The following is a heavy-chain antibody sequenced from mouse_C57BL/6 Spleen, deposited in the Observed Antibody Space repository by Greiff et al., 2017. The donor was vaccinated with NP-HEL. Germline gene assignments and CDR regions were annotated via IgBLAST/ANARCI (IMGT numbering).Heavy chain of an antibody. V-gene: IGHV5-4*01. CDR1: GFTFSSYA. CDR3: ARDGGSSGHFDY. J-gene: IGHJ2*01. Sequence: EVKVVESGGGLVKPGGSLKLSCAASGFTFSSYAMSWVRQTPEKRLEWVATISDGGSYTYYPDTVKGRFTISRDNAKNNLYLQMSHLKSEDTAMYYCARDGGSSGHFDYWGQGTTLTVSS. D-gene: IGHD3-2*02. CDR2: ISDGGSYT.